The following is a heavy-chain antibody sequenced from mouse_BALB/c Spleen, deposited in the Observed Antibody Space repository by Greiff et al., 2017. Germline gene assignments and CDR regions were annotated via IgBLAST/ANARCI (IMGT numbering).Heavy chain of an antibody. D-gene: IGHD2-14*01. CDR1: GYSITSGYY. J-gene: IGHJ4*01. V-gene: IGHV3-6*02. Sequence: EVQLQESGPGLVKPSQSLSLTCSVTGYSITSGYYWNWIRQFPGNKLEWMGYISYDGSNNYNPSLKNRISITRDTSKNQFFLKLNSVTTEDTATYYCATHRRYAMDYWGQGTSVTVSS. CDR2: ISYDGSN. CDR3: ATHRRYAMDY.